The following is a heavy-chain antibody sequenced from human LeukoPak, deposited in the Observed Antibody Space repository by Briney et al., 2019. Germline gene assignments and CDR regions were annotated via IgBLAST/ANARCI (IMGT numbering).Heavy chain of an antibody. Sequence: GRSLRLSCAGSGFTFSSYAMHWVRQAPGKGLEWVAVISYDGSNKYYADSVKGRFTISRDNSKSTLYLQMNSLRAEDTAVYYCARDVRYFDWLFDYWGQGTLVTVSS. CDR3: ARDVRYFDWLFDY. D-gene: IGHD3-9*01. CDR1: GFTFSSYA. V-gene: IGHV3-30-3*01. CDR2: ISYDGSNK. J-gene: IGHJ4*02.